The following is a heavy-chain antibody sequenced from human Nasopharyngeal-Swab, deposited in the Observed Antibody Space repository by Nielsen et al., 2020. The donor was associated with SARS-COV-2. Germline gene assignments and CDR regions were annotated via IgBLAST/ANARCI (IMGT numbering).Heavy chain of an antibody. CDR1: GYTFTSYG. J-gene: IGHJ6*02. V-gene: IGHV1-18*01. CDR3: ARGYGSGSYYAYYYYGMDV. D-gene: IGHD3-10*01. CDR2: ISAYNGNT. Sequence: ASVKVSCKASGYTFTSYGISWVRQAPGQGLERMGWISAYNGNTNYAQKLQGRVTMTTDTSTSTAYMELRSLRSDDTAVYYCARGYGSGSYYAYYYYGMDVWGQGTTVTVSS.